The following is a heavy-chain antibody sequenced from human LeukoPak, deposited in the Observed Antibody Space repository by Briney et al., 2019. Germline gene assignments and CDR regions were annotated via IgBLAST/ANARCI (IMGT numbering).Heavy chain of an antibody. CDR3: ASSGSRGYSSSWFDY. D-gene: IGHD6-13*01. J-gene: IGHJ4*02. CDR1: GYTFTSYG. Sequence: ASVKVSCKASGYTFTSYGISWVRQAPGQGLEWMGWISAYNGNTNYAQKFQGRVTMTRNTSISTAYMELSSLRSEDTAVYYCASSGSRGYSSSWFDYWGQGTLVTVSP. V-gene: IGHV1-18*01. CDR2: ISAYNGNT.